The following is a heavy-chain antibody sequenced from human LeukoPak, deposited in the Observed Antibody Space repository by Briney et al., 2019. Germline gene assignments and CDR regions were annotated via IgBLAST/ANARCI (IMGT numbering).Heavy chain of an antibody. V-gene: IGHV1-18*01. CDR2: ISAYNGNT. Sequence: GASVKVSCKASGYTFTTYGLSWVRQAPGQGLEWMGWISAYNGNTNYAQKLQGRVTMTTDTSTSTAYMELRSLRSDDTAVYYCARDQMVRGVSRAYYYYYYMDVWGKGTTVTISS. CDR1: GYTFTTYG. D-gene: IGHD3-10*01. J-gene: IGHJ6*03. CDR3: ARDQMVRGVSRAYYYYYYMDV.